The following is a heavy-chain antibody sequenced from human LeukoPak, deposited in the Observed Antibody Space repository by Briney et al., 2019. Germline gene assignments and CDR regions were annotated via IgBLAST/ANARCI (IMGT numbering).Heavy chain of an antibody. CDR2: IYYSGST. V-gene: IGHV4-39*01. J-gene: IGHJ4*02. Sequence: KPGGSLRLSCAASGLAFSSYAMSWVRQPPGKGLEWIGSIYYSGSTYYNPSLKSRVTISVDTSKNQFSLKLSSVTAADTAVYYCASYGSGSYYWAAFDYWGQGTLVTVSS. CDR1: GLAFSSYA. D-gene: IGHD3-10*01. CDR3: ASYGSGSYYWAAFDY.